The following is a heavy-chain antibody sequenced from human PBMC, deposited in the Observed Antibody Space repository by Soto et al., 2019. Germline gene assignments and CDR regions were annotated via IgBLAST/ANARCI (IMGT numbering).Heavy chain of an antibody. V-gene: IGHV1-69*02. CDR2: IIPVLGVT. D-gene: IGHD2-21*01. CDR1: GDTFSSYT. CDR3: ARRRYCVVAFYTQCYDGMDV. J-gene: IGHJ6*04. Sequence: QVQLVQSGPEVKKPGSSVRISCRSGGDTFSSYTVSWVRQTPGQGLEWMGRIIPVLGVTNYSRKFKGRMTINAANSKATAHMALGSLKAENTARYYGARRRYCVVAFYTQCYDGMDVCGEGSSVIVSS.